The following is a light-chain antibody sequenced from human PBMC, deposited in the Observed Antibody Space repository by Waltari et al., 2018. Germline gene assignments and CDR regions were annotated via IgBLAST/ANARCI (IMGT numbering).Light chain of an antibody. CDR2: GAS. Sequence: DIQMTQPPSSLSASVGEKVTITCRASQSISEYLNWYQQKTGKAPKLRIYGASSLQSGVPSRFSGSGSGTDFTLSITSLQPEDSATYYCQQSYTFGGGTKVEIK. CDR3: QQSYT. CDR1: QSISEY. V-gene: IGKV1-39*01. J-gene: IGKJ4*01.